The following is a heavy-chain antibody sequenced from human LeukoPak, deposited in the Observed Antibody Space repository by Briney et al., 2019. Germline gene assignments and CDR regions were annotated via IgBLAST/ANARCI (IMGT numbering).Heavy chain of an antibody. CDR2: ISSSTRYI. Sequence: GGSLRLSCAASGFTFSSHSMNWVRQAPGKGLEWVSSISSSTRYIYYAASVKGRFTISRDNAKNSLYLQMNSLRAEDTALYYCAKVGLRYSYGPLFDYWGQGTLVTVSS. CDR3: AKVGLRYSYGPLFDY. CDR1: GFTFSSHS. J-gene: IGHJ4*02. V-gene: IGHV3-21*04. D-gene: IGHD5-18*01.